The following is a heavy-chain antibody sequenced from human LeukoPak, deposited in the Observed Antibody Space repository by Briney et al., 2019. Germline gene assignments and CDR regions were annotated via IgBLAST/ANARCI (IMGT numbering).Heavy chain of an antibody. D-gene: IGHD6-13*01. CDR1: GYSIGSGYD. CDR2: INYSGRT. V-gene: IGHV4-38-2*02. CDR3: ARHVGSSWYPRYQPYYFDY. J-gene: IGHJ4*02. Sequence: SETLSLTCSVSGYSIGSGYDWAWIRQAPGKGLEWIGSINYSGRTYYNPSLKSRVTISVDTSKNQFSLKLSSVTAADTAVYYCARHVGSSWYPRYQPYYFDYWGQGTLVTVSS.